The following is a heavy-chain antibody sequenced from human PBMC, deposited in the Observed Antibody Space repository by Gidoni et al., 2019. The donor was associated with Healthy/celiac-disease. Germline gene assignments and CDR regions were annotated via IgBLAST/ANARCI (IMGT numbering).Heavy chain of an antibody. V-gene: IGHV3-30*01. CDR2: ISYDGSNK. D-gene: IGHD6-13*01. Sequence: QVQLVESGGGVVQPGRSLRLSCAASGFPFSSYAMHWVRQAPGKGLEWVAVISYDGSNKYYADSVKGRFTISRDNSKNTLYLQMNSLRAEDTAVYYCAFSTAYSSSWYPDAFDIWGQGTMVTVSS. CDR3: AFSTAYSSSWYPDAFDI. J-gene: IGHJ3*02. CDR1: GFPFSSYA.